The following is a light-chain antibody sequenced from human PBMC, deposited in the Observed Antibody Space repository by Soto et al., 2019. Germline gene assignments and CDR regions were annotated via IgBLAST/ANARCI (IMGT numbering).Light chain of an antibody. V-gene: IGKV3-11*01. CDR2: DAS. CDR1: QSVDIY. J-gene: IGKJ1*01. Sequence: EIVLTQSPATLSLSPGERATLSCRASQSVDIYLAGYQQKPGQPPRLLIYDASNRAAGIPARCGGSRSWTDVSLTISSREPADFAGYYCQQRDSWPSTFGQGTKVDI. CDR3: QQRDSWPST.